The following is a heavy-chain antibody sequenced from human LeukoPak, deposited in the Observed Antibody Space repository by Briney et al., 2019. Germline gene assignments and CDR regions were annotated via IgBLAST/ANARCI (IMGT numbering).Heavy chain of an antibody. Sequence: PGGSLRLSCAASGFTFDNHGMSWVRQAPGKGLEGVSGINWNGGSTGYADSVKGRFTISRDNAKNSLYLQMNSLRAEDTALYYCARSIVVPADINSYYFDYWGQGTLVTVSS. J-gene: IGHJ4*02. D-gene: IGHD2-2*01. CDR3: ARSIVVPADINSYYFDY. V-gene: IGHV3-20*04. CDR1: GFTFDNHG. CDR2: INWNGGST.